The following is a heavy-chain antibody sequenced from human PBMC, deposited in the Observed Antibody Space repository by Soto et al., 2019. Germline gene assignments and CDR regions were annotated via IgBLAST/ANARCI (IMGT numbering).Heavy chain of an antibody. CDR2: ISSSSSYI. Sequence: VGSLRLSCAASGFTFSSYSMNWVRQAPGKGLEWVSSISSSSSYIYYADSVKGRFTISRDNAKNSLYLQMNSLRAEDTAVYYCAASIYTVTSGGYYWGQGTPVTVSS. V-gene: IGHV3-21*01. D-gene: IGHD4-17*01. J-gene: IGHJ4*02. CDR3: AASIYTVTSGGYY. CDR1: GFTFSSYS.